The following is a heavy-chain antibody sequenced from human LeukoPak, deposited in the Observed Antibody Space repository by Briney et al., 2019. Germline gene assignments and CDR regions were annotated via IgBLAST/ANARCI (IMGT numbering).Heavy chain of an antibody. J-gene: IGHJ3*02. D-gene: IGHD1-20*01. CDR2: INHSGST. CDR3: ARAPHNWRPNDAFDI. CDR1: GGSFSGYY. V-gene: IGHV4-34*01. Sequence: SETLSLTCAVYGGSFSGYYWSWIRQPPGKGLEWIGEINHSGSTNYNPSLKSRVTISVDTSKNQFSLKLSSVTAADTAVYYCARAPHNWRPNDAFDIWGQGTMVTVSS.